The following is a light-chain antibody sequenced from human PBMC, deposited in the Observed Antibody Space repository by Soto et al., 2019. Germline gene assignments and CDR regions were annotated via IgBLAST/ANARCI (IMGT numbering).Light chain of an antibody. V-gene: IGLV2-14*01. CDR1: SSDVGGYNY. CDR2: EVT. CDR3: SSYRSRSTVV. Sequence: QSVLTQPASVSGSPGQSITISCTGTSSDVGGYNYVSWYQQHPGKAPKFVIYEVTNRPSGVSNRFSGSKSGNTASLTISGLQAEDEADYYCSSYRSRSTVVFGGGTKVTVL. J-gene: IGLJ2*01.